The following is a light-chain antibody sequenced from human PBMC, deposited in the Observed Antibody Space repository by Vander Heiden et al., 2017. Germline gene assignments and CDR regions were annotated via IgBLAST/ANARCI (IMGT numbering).Light chain of an antibody. CDR3: SSYAGSNNLVI. CDR2: EVT. J-gene: IGLJ2*01. CDR1: SSDVGGYNY. V-gene: IGLV2-8*01. Sequence: SALTQPPSASGSPGQSVTISCTGTSSDVGGYNYVSWYQQHPGKAPKLMISEVTKRPSGVPDRFSGSKSGNTASLTVSGLQAEDEADYYCSSYAGSNNLVIFGGGTKLTVL.